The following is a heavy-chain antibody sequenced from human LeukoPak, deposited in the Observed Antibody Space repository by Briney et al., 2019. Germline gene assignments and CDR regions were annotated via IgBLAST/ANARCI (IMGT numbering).Heavy chain of an antibody. CDR1: GFTFSRYS. Sequence: GGSLRLSCAASGFTFSRYSMNWVRQAPGKGLEWVSSIAYSGTYTYYADSVKGRFTISRGNAKNSLYLQMNSLRAEDTAVYYCAREGSGDDAWFDLWGQGTLVTVSS. D-gene: IGHD4-17*01. CDR2: IAYSGTYT. CDR3: AREGSGDDAWFDL. J-gene: IGHJ5*02. V-gene: IGHV3-21*01.